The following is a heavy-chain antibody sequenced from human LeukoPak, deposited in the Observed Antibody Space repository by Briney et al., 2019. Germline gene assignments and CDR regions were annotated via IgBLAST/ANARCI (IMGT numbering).Heavy chain of an antibody. CDR3: ARQPRRERWLQSYFDY. J-gene: IGHJ4*02. CDR2: IYYSGST. CDR1: GGSISSSSYY. Sequence: SETLSLTCTVSGGSISSSSYYWGWIRQPPGKGLEWIGSIYYSGSTYYNPSLKSRVTISVNTSKNQFSLKLSSVTAADTAVYYCARQPRRERWLQSYFDYWGQGTLVTVSS. V-gene: IGHV4-39*07. D-gene: IGHD5-24*01.